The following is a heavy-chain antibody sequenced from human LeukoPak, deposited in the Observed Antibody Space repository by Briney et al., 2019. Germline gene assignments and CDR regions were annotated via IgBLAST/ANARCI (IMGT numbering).Heavy chain of an antibody. CDR1: GFTFSSYS. CDR2: ISSSSSYI. J-gene: IGHJ4*02. D-gene: IGHD3-9*01. V-gene: IGHV3-21*01. Sequence: GGSLRLSCAASGFTFSSYSMNWARQAPGKGLEWVSSISSSSSYIYYADSVKGRFTISRDNAKNSLYLQMNSLRAEDTAVYYCARVGDILTAFDYWGQGTLVTVSS. CDR3: ARVGDILTAFDY.